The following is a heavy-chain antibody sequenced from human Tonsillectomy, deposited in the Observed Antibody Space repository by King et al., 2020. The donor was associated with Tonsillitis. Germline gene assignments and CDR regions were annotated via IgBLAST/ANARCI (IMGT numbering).Heavy chain of an antibody. J-gene: IGHJ4*02. Sequence: VQLVESGGGLVQPGRSLRLSCTASGLTFGDYAMSWFRQAPGKGLEWVGFIRSMAYGGTTEYAASVKGRFTISRDDSKSIAYLQMNSLKTEDTAVYYCTRQGRYSTGWYSFDYWGQGTLVIVSS. CDR3: TRQGRYSTGWYSFDY. V-gene: IGHV3-49*03. CDR1: GLTFGDYA. D-gene: IGHD6-19*01. CDR2: IRSMAYGGTT.